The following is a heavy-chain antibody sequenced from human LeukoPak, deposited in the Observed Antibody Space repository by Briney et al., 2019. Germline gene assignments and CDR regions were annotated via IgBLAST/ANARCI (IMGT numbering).Heavy chain of an antibody. CDR1: GFTFSSYA. J-gene: IGHJ6*02. V-gene: IGHV3-23*01. CDR3: VKDRPCETCLPMDA. CDR2: LGRSGEYK. Sequence: GGSLRLSCAASGFTFSSYAMSWVRQAPGKGLEWVAGLGRSGEYKYYADSVKGRFTISRDNSKDTVSLQMNSLRAEDSAIYFCVKDRPCETCLPMDAWGQGTTVTVSS.